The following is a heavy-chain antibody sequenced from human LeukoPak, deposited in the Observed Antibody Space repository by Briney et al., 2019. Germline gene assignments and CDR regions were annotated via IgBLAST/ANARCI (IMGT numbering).Heavy chain of an antibody. CDR2: INPNSGGT. Sequence: ASVKVSCKASGYTFTGYYMHWVRQATGQGLEWMGWINPNSGGTNYAQKFQGRVTMTRDTSISTAYMELSRLRSDDTAVYYCASWGSSSWYYFDYWGQGTLVTVSS. CDR3: ASWGSSSWYYFDY. V-gene: IGHV1-2*02. J-gene: IGHJ4*02. CDR1: GYTFTGYY. D-gene: IGHD6-13*01.